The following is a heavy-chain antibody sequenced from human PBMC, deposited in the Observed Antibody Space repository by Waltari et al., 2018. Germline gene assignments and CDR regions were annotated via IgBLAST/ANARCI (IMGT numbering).Heavy chain of an antibody. V-gene: IGHV1-3*01. Sequence: QVYLVQSGAELKKPGASVKVSCKASGYTFTKYSMHWVRQAPVQGQEWMGGIHGGNGNTKYSKKFQDRLSISQDTSATTVYSELSSLTSEDTAVYYCAKTQYDFWSAYFDYWGQGTLVTVSS. CDR2: IHGGNGNT. CDR1: GYTFTKYS. CDR3: AKTQYDFWSAYFDY. D-gene: IGHD3-3*01. J-gene: IGHJ4*02.